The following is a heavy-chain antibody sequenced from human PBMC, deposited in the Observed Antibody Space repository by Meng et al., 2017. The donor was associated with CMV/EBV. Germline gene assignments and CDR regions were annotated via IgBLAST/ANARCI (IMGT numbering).Heavy chain of an antibody. CDR3: ARHKGASSSWRGGFDY. V-gene: IGHV4-39*01. J-gene: IGHJ4*02. CDR1: GGSISSSSYY. D-gene: IGHD6-13*01. CDR2: IYYSGGT. Sequence: GSLRLSCTVSGGSISSSSYYWGWIRQPPGKGLEWIGSIYYSGGTYYNPSLKSRVTISVDTSKNQFSLKLSSVTAADTAVYYCARHKGASSSWRGGFDYWGQGTLVTVSS.